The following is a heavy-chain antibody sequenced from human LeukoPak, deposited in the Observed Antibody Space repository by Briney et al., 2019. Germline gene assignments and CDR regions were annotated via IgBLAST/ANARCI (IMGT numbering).Heavy chain of an antibody. J-gene: IGHJ3*02. D-gene: IGHD3-22*01. CDR3: ASPASYYYDSSGYLGAFDI. CDR1: GYTFTSYY. Sequence: ASVKVSRKASGYTFTSYYMHWVRQAPGQGLEWMGIINPSGGSTSYAQKFQGRVTITADKSTSTAYMELSSLRSEDTAVYYCASPASYYYDSSGYLGAFDIWGQGTMVTVSS. CDR2: INPSGGST. V-gene: IGHV1-46*01.